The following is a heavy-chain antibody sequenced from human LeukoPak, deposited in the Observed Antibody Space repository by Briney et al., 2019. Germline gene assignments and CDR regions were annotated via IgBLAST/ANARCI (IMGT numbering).Heavy chain of an antibody. J-gene: IGHJ6*03. D-gene: IGHD5-18*01. CDR3: AKTDIAMVTYYYYMDV. CDR2: ISGSGGST. V-gene: IGHV3-23*01. CDR1: GFTFSSYA. Sequence: GGSLRLSCAASGFTFSSYAMSWVRQAPRKGLEWVSAISGSGGSTYYADSVKGRFTISRDNSKNTLYLQMNSLRAEDTAVYYCAKTDIAMVTYYYYMDVWGTGTTVTVSS.